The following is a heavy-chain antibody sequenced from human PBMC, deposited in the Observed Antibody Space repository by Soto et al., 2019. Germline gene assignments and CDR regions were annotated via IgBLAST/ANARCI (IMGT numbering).Heavy chain of an antibody. Sequence: QVQLEQSGAEVKKPGSSVKVSCKASGGTFSNSAISWVRQAPGQGLEWMGGIMPIFRTPDYAQKFQGRVTVTADESTSTSYMELSGLRADDTAVYYCARDIDRLQLGGNYYYLLDVVGQGTTFTVSS. CDR2: IMPIFRTP. J-gene: IGHJ6*02. CDR3: ARDIDRLQLGGNYYYLLDV. CDR1: GGTFSNSA. V-gene: IGHV1-69*12. D-gene: IGHD5-12*01.